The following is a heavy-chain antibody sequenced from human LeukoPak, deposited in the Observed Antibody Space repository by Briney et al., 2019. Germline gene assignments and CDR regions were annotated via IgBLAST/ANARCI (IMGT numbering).Heavy chain of an antibody. J-gene: IGHJ4*02. CDR2: ISSSSSYI. D-gene: IGHD3-10*01. CDR1: GFTFSSYS. V-gene: IGHV3-21*04. Sequence: GGTLRLSCAASGFTFSSYSMNWVRQAPGKGLEWVSSISSSSSYIYYADLVKGRFTISRDNAKNSLYLQMNSLRSEVTAVYYCARDLTGSYYDYWGQGTLVTVSS. CDR3: ARDLTGSYYDY.